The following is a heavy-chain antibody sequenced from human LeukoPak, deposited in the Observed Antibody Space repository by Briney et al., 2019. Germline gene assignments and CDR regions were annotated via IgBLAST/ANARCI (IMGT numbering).Heavy chain of an antibody. CDR1: GFTFSTYW. CDR3: ARRSVAGSLDY. V-gene: IGHV3-7*01. D-gene: IGHD6-19*01. J-gene: IGHJ4*02. Sequence: GGSLILSCAASGFTFSTYWMSWVRQASGKGLEWEANTKEDGGEKYYVDSVKGRFTISRDNAENSLCLQMNSLRAEDTAVYYCARRSVAGSLDYWGQGTLVTVSS. CDR2: TKEDGGEK.